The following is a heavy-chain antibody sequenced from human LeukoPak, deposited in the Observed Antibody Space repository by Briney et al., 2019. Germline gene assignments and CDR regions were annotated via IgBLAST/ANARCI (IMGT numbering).Heavy chain of an antibody. CDR1: GGSISSYY. CDR2: IYNSGST. CDR3: ARLRANWNYVNWFDP. J-gene: IGHJ5*02. V-gene: IGHV4-59*08. D-gene: IGHD1-7*01. Sequence: SETLSLTCTVSGGSISSYYWSWIRQPPGKGLEWIGYIYNSGSTNYNPSLKSRVTISVDTSKNQFSLKLSSVTAADTAVYYCARLRANWNYVNWFDPWGQGTLATVSS.